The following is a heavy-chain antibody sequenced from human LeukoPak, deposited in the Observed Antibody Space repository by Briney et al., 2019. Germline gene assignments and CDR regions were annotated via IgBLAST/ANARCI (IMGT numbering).Heavy chain of an antibody. J-gene: IGHJ4*02. CDR3: AKGLDYGLGY. CDR2: IRYDGSNK. CDR1: GFTFSSYG. Sequence: GGSLRLSCAASGFTFSSYGMHWVRQAPGKGLEWVAFIRYDGSNKYYADSVKGRFTFSRDNSKNTLFLQMNSLRPEDTAVYYCAKGLDYGLGYWGQGTLVTVSS. V-gene: IGHV3-30*02. D-gene: IGHD4/OR15-4a*01.